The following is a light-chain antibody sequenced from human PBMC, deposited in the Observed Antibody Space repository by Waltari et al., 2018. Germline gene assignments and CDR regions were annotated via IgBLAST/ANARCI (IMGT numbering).Light chain of an antibody. J-gene: IGLJ1*01. CDR2: RNH. V-gene: IGLV1-44*01. CDR1: SSNIGSNN. CDR3: QSYDRSLNAFV. Sequence: QSVLTQPPSASGTPGQRVTISCSGSSSNIGSNNVSWYQQFPGMPPNLPVYRNHQRPSGVPDRFSGSRSGTSAALDISGLQAEDEADYYCQSYDRSLNAFVFGPGTKVTVL.